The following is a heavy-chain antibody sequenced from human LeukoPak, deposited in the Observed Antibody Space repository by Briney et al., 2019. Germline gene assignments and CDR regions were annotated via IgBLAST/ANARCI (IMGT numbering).Heavy chain of an antibody. Sequence: QPGGSLRLSCAASGFTISNNYMNWVRQAPGKGLEWVSVIYTGGSTYYADSVKGTFTISRDNSTNTLYLQMHSLRADENAVYYCARGYSSSWYAFDIWGQGTMVTVSS. J-gene: IGHJ3*02. D-gene: IGHD6-13*01. CDR1: GFTISNNY. CDR2: IYTGGST. CDR3: ARGYSSSWYAFDI. V-gene: IGHV3-66*01.